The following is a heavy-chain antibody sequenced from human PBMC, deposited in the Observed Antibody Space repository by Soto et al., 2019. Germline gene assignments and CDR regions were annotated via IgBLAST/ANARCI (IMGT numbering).Heavy chain of an antibody. Sequence: SETLSLTYTVSGGSISSGGYYWSWIRQHPGKGLEWIGYIYYSGSTYYNPSLKSRVTISVDTSKNQFSLKLSSVTAADTAVYYYGFGRFPSPVFDIWGQGTMVTVSS. D-gene: IGHD3-10*01. V-gene: IGHV4-31*03. J-gene: IGHJ3*02. CDR2: IYYSGST. CDR3: GFGRFPSPVFDI. CDR1: GGSISSGGYY.